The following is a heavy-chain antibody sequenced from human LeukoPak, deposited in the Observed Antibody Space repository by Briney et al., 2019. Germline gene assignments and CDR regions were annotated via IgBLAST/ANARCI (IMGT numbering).Heavy chain of an antibody. V-gene: IGHV3-30*04. Sequence: GGSLRLSCAASGFTFSDYAMSWVRQAPGKGLEWVAVMAYDGSNKYYADSVKGRFTISRDNSKNTLYLQMNSLRPEDTAVYYCVGGRYFPVGFDPWGQGTLVTVSS. CDR2: MAYDGSNK. CDR1: GFTFSDYA. CDR3: VGGRYFPVGFDP. J-gene: IGHJ5*02. D-gene: IGHD6-19*01.